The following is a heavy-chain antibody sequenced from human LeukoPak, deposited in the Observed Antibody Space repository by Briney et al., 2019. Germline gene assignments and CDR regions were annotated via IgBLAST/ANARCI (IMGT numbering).Heavy chain of an antibody. CDR2: IWSYGTNK. CDR1: GFMLTHLG. CDR3: AKDIQRGFDYTNSLDS. J-gene: IGHJ4*02. Sequence: GESLRLPCAPSGFMLTHLGMHGVRAAPGKGRGWVAVIWSYGTNKFYSDSVKGQFAISRDNSNDMVYVQMNGLRVDDTAVYYCAKDIQRGFDYTNSLDSWGQGTLVIVSS. D-gene: IGHD4-11*01. V-gene: IGHV3-33*06.